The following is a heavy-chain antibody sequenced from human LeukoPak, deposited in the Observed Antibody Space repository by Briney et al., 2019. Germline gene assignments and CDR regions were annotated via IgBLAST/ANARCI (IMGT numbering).Heavy chain of an antibody. V-gene: IGHV3-30-3*01. CDR1: GFTFSSYA. D-gene: IGHD3-22*01. J-gene: IGHJ4*02. CDR2: ISYDGSNK. Sequence: GSLRLSCAASGFTFSSYAMHWVRQAPGKGLEWVAVISYDGSNKYYADSVKGRFTISRDNSKNTLYLQMNSLRAEDTAVYYCARDRSLWSSGYYSAFDYWGQGTLVTVSS. CDR3: ARDRSLWSSGYYSAFDY.